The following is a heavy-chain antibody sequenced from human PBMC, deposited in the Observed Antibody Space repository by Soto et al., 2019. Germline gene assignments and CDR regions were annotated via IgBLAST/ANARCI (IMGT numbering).Heavy chain of an antibody. J-gene: IGHJ4*02. CDR1: GGSISRNSYY. CDR3: ARHAAHASVWWESEGSDY. V-gene: IGHV4-39*01. D-gene: IGHD3-16*01. Sequence: PSETLSLTCTVSGGSISRNSYYWDWIRQPPGKGLEWIGSLFYSGATYHNPSLQRRVTISVDTSKNQFSLHLSSVTAADTAVYYRARHAAHASVWWESEGSDYWGRGTLVTVSS. CDR2: LFYSGAT.